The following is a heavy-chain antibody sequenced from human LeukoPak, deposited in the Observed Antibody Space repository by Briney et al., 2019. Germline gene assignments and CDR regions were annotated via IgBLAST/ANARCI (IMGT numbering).Heavy chain of an antibody. D-gene: IGHD3-3*01. CDR2: ISGSGGST. CDR1: GFTFSSYA. Sequence: GGSLRLSCAASGFTFSSYAMSWVRQAPGKGLEWVSAISGSGGSTYYADSVKGRFTVSRDNSKNTLYLHMNTLSAEDTAVYYCAEWAYYDFWSGHYKSHFDSWGQGTLVTVSP. CDR3: AEWAYYDFWSGHYKSHFDS. J-gene: IGHJ4*02. V-gene: IGHV3-23*01.